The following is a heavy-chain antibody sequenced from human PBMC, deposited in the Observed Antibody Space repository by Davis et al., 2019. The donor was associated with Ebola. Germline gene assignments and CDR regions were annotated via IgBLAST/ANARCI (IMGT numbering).Heavy chain of an antibody. CDR2: IHHTGGT. J-gene: IGHJ5*01. CDR1: GGSITNGDFA. CDR3: ARDDVTGLIDP. D-gene: IGHD3-16*01. V-gene: IGHV4-30-4*08. Sequence: SETLSLTCTVSGGSITNGDFAWSWIRQPPGKGLEWMGYIHHTGGTYYNPSLRSRLTMSVDTSKNQFSLSLSSVTAADTAIYYCARDDVTGLIDPWGQGTLVVVSS.